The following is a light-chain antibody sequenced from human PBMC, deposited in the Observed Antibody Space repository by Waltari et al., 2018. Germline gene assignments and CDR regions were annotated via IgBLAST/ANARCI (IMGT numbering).Light chain of an antibody. J-gene: IGKJ4*01. CDR2: DAS. V-gene: IGKV3-11*01. Sequence: EIVLTQSPDILSFSPGERAPLSCRASQSVGTYLAWYQQRPGQSPRLLIYDASYRATGIPARFSGSGSETDFTLTISSLQPEDFAVYYCQQRRNWPLTFGGGTRVQI. CDR3: QQRRNWPLT. CDR1: QSVGTY.